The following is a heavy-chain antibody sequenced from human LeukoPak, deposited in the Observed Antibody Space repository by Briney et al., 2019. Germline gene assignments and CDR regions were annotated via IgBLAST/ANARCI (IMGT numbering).Heavy chain of an antibody. CDR1: IDSMFSYF. CDR3: ASTRIGYCSSTSCYGAFDY. J-gene: IGHJ4*02. D-gene: IGHD2-2*01. V-gene: IGHV4-59*01. CDR2: IYYSGST. Sequence: SETLSLTCTVSIDSMFSYFWSWIRQPPGGGLEWIGYIYYSGSTNYNPSLKSRVTISVDTSKNQFSLKLSSVTAADTAVYYCASTRIGYCSSTSCYGAFDYWGQGTLVTVSS.